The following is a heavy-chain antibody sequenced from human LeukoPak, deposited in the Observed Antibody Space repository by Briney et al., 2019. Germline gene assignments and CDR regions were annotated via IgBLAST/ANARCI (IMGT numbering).Heavy chain of an antibody. Sequence: GASVKVSCKASGYTFTSYAMNWMRQAPGQGLEWMGWIKTNTGNPTYAQGFTGRFVFSLDTSVSTAYLQISSLKAEDTAVYYCATVDSSGYYYYGMDVWGQGSTVTVSS. J-gene: IGHJ6*02. D-gene: IGHD3-22*01. V-gene: IGHV7-4-1*02. CDR2: IKTNTGNP. CDR3: ATVDSSGYYYYGMDV. CDR1: GYTFTSYA.